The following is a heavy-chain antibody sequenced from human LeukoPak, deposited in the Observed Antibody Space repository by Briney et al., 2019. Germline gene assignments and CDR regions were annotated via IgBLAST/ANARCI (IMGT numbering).Heavy chain of an antibody. CDR2: SYTTGST. CDR3: ARSGGSGFQLDS. V-gene: IGHV4-4*07. Sequence: PSETLSLTCTVSGGSIGPYYWSWLRQPAGKALEWIGRSYTTGSTNYNPSLKSRVTMSLATSKNQFSLKLSSVTAADTAVYYCARSGGSGFQLDSWGQGTLVTVSS. J-gene: IGHJ4*02. D-gene: IGHD3-16*01. CDR1: GGSIGPYY.